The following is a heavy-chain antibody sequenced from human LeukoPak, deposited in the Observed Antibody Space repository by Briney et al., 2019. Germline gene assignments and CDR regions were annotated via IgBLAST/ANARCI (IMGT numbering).Heavy chain of an antibody. J-gene: IGHJ4*02. CDR1: GGSISSGGYY. V-gene: IGHV4-30-4*08. CDR2: IYYSGST. Sequence: SETLSLTCTVSGGSISSGGYYWSWIRQHPGKGLEWIGYIYYSGSTYYNPSLKSRVTISVDTSKNQFSLMLSSVTAADTAVYYCALRVSIFDIWPYYFDYWGQGTLVTVSS. CDR3: ALRVSIFDIWPYYFDY. D-gene: IGHD3-3*01.